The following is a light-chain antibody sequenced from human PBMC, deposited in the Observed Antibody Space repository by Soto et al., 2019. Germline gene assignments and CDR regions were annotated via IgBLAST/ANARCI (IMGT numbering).Light chain of an antibody. Sequence: DIQMTQSPSSLSASVGDRVTITCRASQTTNNYLNWYQLKPGKDPKLLIYAASTLQTGVPSRFTGSGSGTDFNLTIISLQTEDYATYFCQQSYSMTYAFGPGTKVDIK. CDR1: QTTNNY. V-gene: IGKV1-39*01. CDR3: QQSYSMTYA. J-gene: IGKJ2*01. CDR2: AAS.